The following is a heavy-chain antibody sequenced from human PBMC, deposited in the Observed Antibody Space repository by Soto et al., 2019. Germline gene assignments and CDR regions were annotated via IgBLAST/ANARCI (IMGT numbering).Heavy chain of an antibody. V-gene: IGHV3-9*01. CDR2: ISWNSGSI. CDR3: AQSGYSSSPYYFDY. CDR1: GFTFDDYA. D-gene: IGHD6-13*01. Sequence: EVQLVESGGGLVQPGRSLRLSCAASGFTFDDYAMHWVRQAPGKGLEWVSGISWNSGSIGYADSVKGRFTISRDNATNSLYLQMNSLRAEDTALYYCAQSGYSSSPYYFDYWGQGTLVTVSS. J-gene: IGHJ4*02.